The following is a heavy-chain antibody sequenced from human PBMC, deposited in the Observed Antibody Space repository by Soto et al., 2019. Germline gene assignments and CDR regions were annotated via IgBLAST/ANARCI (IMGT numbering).Heavy chain of an antibody. CDR2: IYSGGST. J-gene: IGHJ4*02. D-gene: IGHD6-13*01. V-gene: IGHV3-53*01. CDR1: GFTVSSNY. CDR3: AGYSSSWAFDY. Sequence: PGGSLRLSCAASGFTVSSNYMSWVRQAPGKGLEWVSVIYSGGSTYYADSVKGRFTISRDNSKNTLYLQMNSLRAEDTAVYYCAGYSSSWAFDYWGQGTLVTVSS.